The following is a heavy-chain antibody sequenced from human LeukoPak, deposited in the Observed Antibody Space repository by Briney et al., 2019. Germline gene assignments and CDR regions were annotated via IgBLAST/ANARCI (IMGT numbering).Heavy chain of an antibody. CDR1: GYTFTGYY. J-gene: IGHJ6*02. Sequence: ASVKVSCKASGYTFTGYYMHWVRQAPGQGLEWMGWINPNSGGTNYAQKFQGWVTMTRDTSISTVYMELSRLRSDDTAVYYCARDMTSRIMITFGGVINYYGMDVWGQGTTVTVSS. CDR2: INPNSGGT. CDR3: ARDMTSRIMITFGGVINYYGMDV. V-gene: IGHV1-2*04. D-gene: IGHD3-16*02.